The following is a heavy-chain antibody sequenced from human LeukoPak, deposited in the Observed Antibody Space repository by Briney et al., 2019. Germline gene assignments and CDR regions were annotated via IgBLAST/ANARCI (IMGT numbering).Heavy chain of an antibody. CDR3: ARESRREGYRFDY. D-gene: IGHD5-24*01. Sequence: PSETLSLTCTVSDGSISKYYWSWIRQPPGKGLEWIGYVHYTGNTNYNPSLKSRLTISVDTSKNQFSLKLSSVTAADTAVYYCARESRREGYRFDYWGQGTLVTVSS. CDR2: VHYTGNT. V-gene: IGHV4-59*01. J-gene: IGHJ4*02. CDR1: DGSISKYY.